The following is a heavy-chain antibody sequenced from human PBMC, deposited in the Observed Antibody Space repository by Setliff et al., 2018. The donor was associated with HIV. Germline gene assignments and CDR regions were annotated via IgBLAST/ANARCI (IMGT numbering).Heavy chain of an antibody. CDR2: ISGCNGQT. V-gene: IGHV1-18*01. CDR3: ARARYGGFDH. CDR1: GYNFDSFA. D-gene: IGHD3-16*01. J-gene: IGHJ4*02. Sequence: ASVKVSCKASGYNFDSFAVIWVRQAPGQGLEWMGWISGCNGQTKDAQKFQGRLIMTTDTATSTSYMEMRSLRSDDTAIYYCARARYGGFDHWGQGSLVTVSS.